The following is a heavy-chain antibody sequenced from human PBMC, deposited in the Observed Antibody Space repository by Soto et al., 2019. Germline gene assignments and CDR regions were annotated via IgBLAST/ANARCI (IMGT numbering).Heavy chain of an antibody. V-gene: IGHV3-74*01. CDR2: INGNADNS. Sequence: GGPLSLSCAASGFSFVSYWMHWVRQVPGEGLAWVSRINGNADNSDYADSVKGRFTISRDNAMNRLYLQMDSLRADDTGVYYCVRDFRGAVAGSEFDHWGQGTLVTVSS. CDR1: GFSFVSYW. CDR3: VRDFRGAVAGSEFDH. D-gene: IGHD6-19*01. J-gene: IGHJ4*02.